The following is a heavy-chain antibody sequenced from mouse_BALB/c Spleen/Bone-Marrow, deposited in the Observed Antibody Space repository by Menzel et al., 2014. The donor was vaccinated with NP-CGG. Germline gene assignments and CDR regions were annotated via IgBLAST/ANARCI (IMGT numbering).Heavy chain of an antibody. CDR3: ARYRYYGSSYAMDY. CDR2: IDPANGNT. D-gene: IGHD1-1*01. Sequence: VQLKQSGAELAKPGASVKLSCTASGFNIKDTYMYWVKQRPEQGLEWIGRIDPANGNTKYDPKFQGKATITAGTSSNTAYLQLSSLTSEDTAVYYCARYRYYGSSYAMDYWGQGTSVTVSS. V-gene: IGHV14-3*02. CDR1: GFNIKDTY. J-gene: IGHJ4*01.